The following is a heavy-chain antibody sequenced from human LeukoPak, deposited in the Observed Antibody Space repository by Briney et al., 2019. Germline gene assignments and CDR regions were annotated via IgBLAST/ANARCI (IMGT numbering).Heavy chain of an antibody. CDR2: MNPNSGNT. CDR3: ARVPRYFDWWDAFDI. D-gene: IGHD3-9*01. J-gene: IGHJ3*02. Sequence: ASVTVSCKASGYTFTSYDINWVRQATGQGLEWMGWMNPNSGNTGYAQKFQGRVTITRNASISTAYMQLSSLRSEDTAVYYCARVPRYFDWWDAFDIWGQGTMVTVSS. V-gene: IGHV1-8*03. CDR1: GYTFTSYD.